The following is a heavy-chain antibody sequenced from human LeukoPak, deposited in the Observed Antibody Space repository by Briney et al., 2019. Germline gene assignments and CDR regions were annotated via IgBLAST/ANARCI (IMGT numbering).Heavy chain of an antibody. D-gene: IGHD6-13*01. J-gene: IGHJ4*02. Sequence: RGSLRLSCAASGFTFSDSAMHWVRQASGKGLEWVGRIKSKGDSYATAYAASVEGRFTISRDDSKNTAYLHMNSLKSEDTAVYYCSRLAYRSRWCGLDYWGQVTLFTVSS. CDR2: IKSKGDSYAT. CDR3: SRLAYRSRWCGLDY. V-gene: IGHV3-73*01. CDR1: GFTFSDSA.